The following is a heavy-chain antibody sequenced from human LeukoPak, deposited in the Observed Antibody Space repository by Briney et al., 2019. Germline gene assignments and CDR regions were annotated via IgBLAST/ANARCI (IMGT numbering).Heavy chain of an antibody. CDR1: GGSFSGYY. Sequence: SETLSLTCAVYGGSFSGYYWSWIRQPPGKGLEWIGEINHSGSTNYNPSLKSRVTISVDTSKNQFSLKLSSVTAADTAVYYCARGTSTVTTKNWFDPWGQGTLVTVSS. J-gene: IGHJ5*02. V-gene: IGHV4-34*01. D-gene: IGHD4-17*01. CDR3: ARGTSTVTTKNWFDP. CDR2: INHSGST.